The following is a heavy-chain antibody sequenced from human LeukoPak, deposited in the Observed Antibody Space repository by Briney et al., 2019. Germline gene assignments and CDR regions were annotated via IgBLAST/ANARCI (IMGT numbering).Heavy chain of an antibody. V-gene: IGHV3-21*01. J-gene: IGHJ4*02. CDR1: GFTFSSYN. CDR2: VDFRSSNI. Sequence: GGSLRLSCAASGFTFSSYNMSWVRQAPGKGLEWVSSVDFRSSNIYYADSVKGRFTISRDNAKNSLYLQMNSLRAEDTAVYYCARGDFFDYWGQGTLVTVSS. CDR3: ARGDFFDY.